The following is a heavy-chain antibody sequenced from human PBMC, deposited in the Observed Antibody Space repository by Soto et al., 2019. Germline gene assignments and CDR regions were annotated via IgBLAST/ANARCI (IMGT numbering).Heavy chain of an antibody. CDR3: GRNVLAVTEDAVDV. D-gene: IGHD4-4*01. J-gene: IGHJ3*01. CDR1: GFSLSSYT. Sequence: EEQLVESGGGLVKPGGSLRLSCVASGFSLSSYTMSRVRQAPGKGLEWVSSIGISIGYIYYAESVTGRFTISRDNAQISLFLEMNSLRAEDTALYFCGRNVLAVTEDAVDVWGQGTMVTVSS. V-gene: IGHV3-21*01. CDR2: IGISIGYI.